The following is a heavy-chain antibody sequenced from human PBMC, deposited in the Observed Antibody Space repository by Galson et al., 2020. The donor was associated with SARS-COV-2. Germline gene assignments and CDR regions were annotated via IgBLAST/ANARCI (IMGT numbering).Heavy chain of an antibody. CDR1: GFSLTTDVVC. D-gene: IGHD6-19*01. CDR2: TDWDGDK. CDR3: ARIDSSGCRGNY. J-gene: IGHJ4*02. V-gene: IGHV2-70*11. Sequence: ESGPTLVKPTQTLTLTCTFSGFSLTTDVVCVNWVRQPPGKALEWLARTDWDGDKYYTTSLKTRLTISKDTSKNQVVLTMTDMDPVDTATYYCARIDSSGCRGNYWGQGTPVTVSS.